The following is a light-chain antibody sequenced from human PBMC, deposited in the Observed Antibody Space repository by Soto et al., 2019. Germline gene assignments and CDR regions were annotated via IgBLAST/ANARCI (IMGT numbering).Light chain of an antibody. CDR2: GAS. V-gene: IGKV1-39*01. CDR1: QSISND. J-gene: IGKJ4*01. CDR3: HQTYSAPLT. Sequence: DIQMTQSPFSLPASVGDRVNITCRASQSISNDLNWYQQKPGRAPSLLIHGASSLQGGVPSRFSGSGSGTDFTLTISSLQPEDFTTYYCHQTYSAPLTFGGGTKVEI.